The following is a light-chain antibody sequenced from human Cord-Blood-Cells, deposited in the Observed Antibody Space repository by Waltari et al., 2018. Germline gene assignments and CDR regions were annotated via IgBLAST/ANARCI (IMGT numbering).Light chain of an antibody. CDR1: SSDVGGYNY. CDR3: SSYAGSNKFDV. Sequence: QSALTQPPSASGSPGQSVTISCTGTSSDVGGYNYVSWYQQHPGKAPKLMIYEVSKRPSGFPDRFSGSNSRTTASLPVSGLQAEDEADYYCSSYAGSNKFDVFATGTKVTVL. V-gene: IGLV2-8*01. CDR2: EVS. J-gene: IGLJ1*01.